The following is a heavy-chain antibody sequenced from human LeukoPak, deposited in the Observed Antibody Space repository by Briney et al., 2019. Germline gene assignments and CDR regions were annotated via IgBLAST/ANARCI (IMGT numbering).Heavy chain of an antibody. D-gene: IGHD6-13*01. V-gene: IGHV3-74*01. CDR3: ARGGGSNWYGSAFDI. CDR1: GFTFSSYW. Sequence: GGSLRLSCAASGFTFSSYWMHWVRQAPGKGLVWVSRINSDGSSTSYADSVKGRFTISRDNAKNTLYLQMNSLRAEDTAVYYCARGGGSNWYGSAFDIWGQGTMVTVSS. J-gene: IGHJ3*02. CDR2: INSDGSST.